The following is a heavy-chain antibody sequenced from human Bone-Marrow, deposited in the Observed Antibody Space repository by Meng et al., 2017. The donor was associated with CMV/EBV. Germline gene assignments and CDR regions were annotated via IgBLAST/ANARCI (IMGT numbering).Heavy chain of an antibody. CDR1: GATFNSYV. J-gene: IGHJ4*02. CDR2: LIPIFGTT. V-gene: IGHV1-69*06. D-gene: IGHD2-2*01. Sequence: SVKVSCKASGATFNSYVVSWVRQAPGQGLEWMGGLIPIFGTTKYPQRFQGRVTITADKSTSTAYMELSSLRSEDTAVYYCARDIPSRRKYQLLYYWGQGTLVTFSS. CDR3: ARDIPSRRKYQLLYY.